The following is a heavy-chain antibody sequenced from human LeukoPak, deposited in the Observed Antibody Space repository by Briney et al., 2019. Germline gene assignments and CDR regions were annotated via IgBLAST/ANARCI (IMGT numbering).Heavy chain of an antibody. D-gene: IGHD1-1*01. CDR1: RYTFTSYD. Sequence: ASVKVSCKASRYTFTSYDIHWVRQATGQGLEWMGRMNPNNGNTGDAQKFQGRVTMTRDPSISTAYMELSSLRSEDTGAYFCARALAGTAELDVWGKGTTVTVSS. J-gene: IGHJ6*04. CDR2: MNPNNGNT. CDR3: ARALAGTAELDV. V-gene: IGHV1-8*01.